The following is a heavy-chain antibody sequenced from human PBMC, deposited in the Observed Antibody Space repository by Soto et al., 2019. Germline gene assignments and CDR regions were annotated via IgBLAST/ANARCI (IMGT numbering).Heavy chain of an antibody. CDR2: INAGNGNT. D-gene: IGHD2-2*01. CDR1: GYTFTSYA. CDR3: ARGIVVVPAAMGY. J-gene: IGHJ4*02. Sequence: QVQLVQSGAEVKKPGASVKVSCKASGYTFTSYAMHWVRQAPGQRLEWMGWINAGNGNTKYSQKFQGRVTITRDTSAGTAYMELSSLRSEDTAVYYCARGIVVVPAAMGYWGQGTLVTVSS. V-gene: IGHV1-3*01.